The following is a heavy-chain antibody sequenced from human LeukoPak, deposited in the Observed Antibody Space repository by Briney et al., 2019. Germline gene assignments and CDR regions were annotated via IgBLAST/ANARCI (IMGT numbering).Heavy chain of an antibody. CDR2: ISGSGGGT. V-gene: IGHV3-23*01. J-gene: IGHJ5*02. CDR1: GFTFSSYA. CDR3: AKKSGNPSGWFDP. Sequence: PGGSLRLSCAASGFTFSSYAMTWVRQAPGQGLEWVSTISGSGGGTYYADSVKGRFTISRDNSKNTLYLQMNSLRAEDTAVYYCAKKSGNPSGWFDPWGQGTLVTVSS. D-gene: IGHD1-1*01.